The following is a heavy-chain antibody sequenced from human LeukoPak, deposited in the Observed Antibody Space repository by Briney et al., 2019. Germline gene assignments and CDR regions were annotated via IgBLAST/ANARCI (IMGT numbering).Heavy chain of an antibody. CDR2: INPSGGST. Sequence: AASVKVSCKASGYTFTSYYMHWVRQAPGQGLEWMGIINPSGGSTSYAQKFQGRATMTRDTSTSTVYMELSSLRSEDTAVYYCARDAVQTRSENWFDPWGQGTLVTVSS. V-gene: IGHV1-46*01. CDR3: ARDAVQTRSENWFDP. CDR1: GYTFTSYY. J-gene: IGHJ5*02. D-gene: IGHD6-25*01.